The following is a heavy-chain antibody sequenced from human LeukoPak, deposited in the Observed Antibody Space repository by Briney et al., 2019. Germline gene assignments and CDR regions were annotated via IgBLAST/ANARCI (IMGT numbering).Heavy chain of an antibody. CDR1: GGTFNSYG. CDR2: IMPIFRTS. V-gene: IGHV1-69*05. Sequence: ASVKVSCKTSGGTFNSYGIGWVRQAPGQGLEYMGGIMPIFRTSTYAQNFQGRVTLTRDTSTSTVYMELSSLRSEDTAIYYCARIRDGYNDAYDLWGQGTVVTVPS. D-gene: IGHD5-24*01. J-gene: IGHJ3*01. CDR3: ARIRDGYNDAYDL.